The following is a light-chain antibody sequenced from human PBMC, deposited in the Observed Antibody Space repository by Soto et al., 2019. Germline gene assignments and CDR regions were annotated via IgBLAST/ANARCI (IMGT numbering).Light chain of an antibody. Sequence: DIVMTQSPDSLAVSLGERATINCKSSQSVLYSSNNENYLAWYQQKPGQPPKLLIYWASTRESGVPDRFSGSGSGTDFPLTISSLQAEDVAVYYCQPYYSTPWTFGQGTKVEIK. CDR1: QSVLYSSNNENY. CDR3: QPYYSTPWT. V-gene: IGKV4-1*01. CDR2: WAS. J-gene: IGKJ1*01.